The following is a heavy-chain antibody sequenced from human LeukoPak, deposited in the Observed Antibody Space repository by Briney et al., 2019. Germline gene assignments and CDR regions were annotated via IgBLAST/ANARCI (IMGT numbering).Heavy chain of an antibody. J-gene: IGHJ4*02. Sequence: GGSLRLSCAVSGFSLSSKVVHWVRQVPGKRLEWLAVISYDGINKYYADSVKGRFTIARDTSKNTLFLQMNSLRAEDTAVYYCARSFVSETYFYYFDYWGRGTLVTVSS. D-gene: IGHD1-26*01. CDR2: ISYDGINK. CDR1: GFSLSSKV. V-gene: IGHV3-30-3*01. CDR3: ARSFVSETYFYYFDY.